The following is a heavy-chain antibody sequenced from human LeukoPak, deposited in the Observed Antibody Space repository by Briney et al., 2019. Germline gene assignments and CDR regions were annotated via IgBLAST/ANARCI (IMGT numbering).Heavy chain of an antibody. CDR2: IWYDGINK. CDR3: ASYAREDSSGYSAGFDY. V-gene: IGHV3-33*01. Sequence: GGALRLSCAESGVTFSGYGVQRGRQAPGKGAGWGAVIWYDGINKYSADSVNGRFPISRDNSKNTLYLQMNSLRAEDTAVYYCASYAREDSSGYSAGFDYWGQGTLVTVSS. J-gene: IGHJ4*02. D-gene: IGHD3-22*01. CDR1: GVTFSGYG.